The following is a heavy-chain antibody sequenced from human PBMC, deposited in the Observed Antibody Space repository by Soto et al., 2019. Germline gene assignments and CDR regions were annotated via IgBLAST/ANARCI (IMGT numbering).Heavy chain of an antibody. J-gene: IGHJ6*02. V-gene: IGHV1-69*01. CDR1: GGTLSSYA. CDR2: IIPIFGTA. Sequence: QVQLVQSGAEVKKPGSSVKVSCKASGGTLSSYAISWVRQAPGQGLEWMGGIIPIFGTANYAQKFQGRVTITADESTSTAYMELSSLRSEDTAVYYCARVVPDCSSTSCPYTGMDVWGQGTTVTVSS. D-gene: IGHD2-2*01. CDR3: ARVVPDCSSTSCPYTGMDV.